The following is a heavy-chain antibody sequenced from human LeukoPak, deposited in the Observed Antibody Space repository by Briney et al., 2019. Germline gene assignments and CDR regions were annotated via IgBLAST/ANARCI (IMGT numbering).Heavy chain of an antibody. D-gene: IGHD1-1*01. CDR2: INPNSGGT. CDR3: ARDSRLERRGLYYGMDV. V-gene: IGHV1-2*02. Sequence: ASVKVSCKASGYTFTGYYMHWVRQAPGQGLGWMGWINPNSGGTNYAQKFQGRVTMTRDTSISTAYMELSRLRSDDTAVYYCARDSRLERRGLYYGMDVWGQGTTVTVSS. J-gene: IGHJ6*02. CDR1: GYTFTGYY.